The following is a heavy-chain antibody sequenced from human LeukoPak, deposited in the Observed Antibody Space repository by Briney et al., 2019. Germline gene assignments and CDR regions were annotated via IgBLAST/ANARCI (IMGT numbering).Heavy chain of an antibody. D-gene: IGHD4-17*01. CDR2: ISSSSSTI. CDR1: GFTFSSYS. CDR3: ARGWDYGDYRFDY. Sequence: GGSLRLSCAASGFTFSSYSMNWVRQPPGKGLEWVSYISSSSSTIYYADSVKGRFTISRDNAKNSLYLQMNSLRAEDTAVYSCARGWDYGDYRFDYWGQGTLVTVSS. V-gene: IGHV3-48*04. J-gene: IGHJ4*02.